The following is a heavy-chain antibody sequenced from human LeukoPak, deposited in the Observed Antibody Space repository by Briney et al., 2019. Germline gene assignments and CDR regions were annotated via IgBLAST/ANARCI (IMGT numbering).Heavy chain of an antibody. J-gene: IGHJ4*02. D-gene: IGHD2-2*01. CDR2: IYPGDSDT. Sequence: GKSLKISCKGSGYRFSSDWIGWVRQKPGKGLEWMGIIYPGDSDTRYSPSFQGQVTISADKSISTAYLQWSSLKASDTAMYYCARVGSSSTSWGDYWGQGTLVTVSS. CDR1: GYRFSSDW. V-gene: IGHV5-51*01. CDR3: ARVGSSSTSWGDY.